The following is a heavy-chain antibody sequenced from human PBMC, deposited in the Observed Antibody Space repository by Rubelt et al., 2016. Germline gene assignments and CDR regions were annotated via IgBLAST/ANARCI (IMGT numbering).Heavy chain of an antibody. V-gene: IGHV1-69*09. CDR2: IIPILGIA. J-gene: IGHJ4*02. CDR1: GGTFSSYA. Sequence: QVQLVQSGAEVKKPGSSVKVSCKASGGTFSSYAISWVGQAPGTGLEWMGRIIPILGIASDATEFQGRCSCTAYNSTSIVSMEQGSLRCCHTSVDYCATAYYYDPAYLWGQGTLVTVSS. D-gene: IGHD3-22*01. CDR3: ATAYYYDPAYL.